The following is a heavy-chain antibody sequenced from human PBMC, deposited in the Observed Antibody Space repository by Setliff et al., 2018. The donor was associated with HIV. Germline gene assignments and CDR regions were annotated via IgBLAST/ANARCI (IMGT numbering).Heavy chain of an antibody. CDR2: FDPEDGET. CDR3: ARVLGSGSYYNVDIWFDP. J-gene: IGHJ5*02. CDR1: GYTLTELS. D-gene: IGHD3-10*01. V-gene: IGHV1-24*01. Sequence: ASVKVSCKVSGYTLTELSRHWVRQAPGKGLEWMGGFDPEDGETIYAQKFQGRVTMTEDTSTDTAYMELSSLSSEDTAVYYCARVLGSGSYYNVDIWFDPWGQGTLVTVSS.